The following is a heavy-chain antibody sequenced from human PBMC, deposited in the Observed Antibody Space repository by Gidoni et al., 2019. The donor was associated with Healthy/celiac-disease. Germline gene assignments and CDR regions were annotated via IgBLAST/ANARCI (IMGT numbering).Heavy chain of an antibody. CDR3: AKGGHGDPLGDGMDV. J-gene: IGHJ6*02. V-gene: IGHV3-23*01. Sequence: EVQLLESGGGLVQPGGSLRLSCAASGFTFSSYAMSWVRQAPGKGLEWVSAISGSGGSTYYADSVKGRFTISRDNSKNTLYLQMNSLRAEDTVVYYCAKGGHGDPLGDGMDVWGQGTTVTVSS. CDR1: GFTFSSYA. D-gene: IGHD4-17*01. CDR2: ISGSGGST.